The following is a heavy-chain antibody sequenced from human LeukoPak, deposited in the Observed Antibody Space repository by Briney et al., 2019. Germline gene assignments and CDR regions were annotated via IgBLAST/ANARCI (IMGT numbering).Heavy chain of an antibody. D-gene: IGHD6-19*01. Sequence: PGGSLRLSCAASGFAFTSYAMSWVRQAPGKGLEWVSAISGSGGSTYYADSVKGRFTISRDNSKNTLYLQMNSLRAEDTAVYYCAKGSPGQWLADFDYWGQGTLVTVSS. J-gene: IGHJ4*02. CDR3: AKGSPGQWLADFDY. V-gene: IGHV3-23*01. CDR2: ISGSGGST. CDR1: GFAFTSYA.